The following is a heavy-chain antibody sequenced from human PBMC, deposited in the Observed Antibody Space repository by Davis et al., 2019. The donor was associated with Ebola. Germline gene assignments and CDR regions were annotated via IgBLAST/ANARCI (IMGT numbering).Heavy chain of an antibody. CDR1: GYTFTGYY. Sequence: SVNVSCKASGYTFTGYYMHWVRQAPGQGLEWMGWINPNSGGTNYAQKFQGRVTMTRDTSISTAYMELSRLRSDDTAVYYCATYYYDSSGSTKYYYGMDVWGQGTTVTVSS. D-gene: IGHD3-22*01. CDR3: ATYYYDSSGSTKYYYGMDV. J-gene: IGHJ6*02. V-gene: IGHV1-2*02. CDR2: INPNSGGT.